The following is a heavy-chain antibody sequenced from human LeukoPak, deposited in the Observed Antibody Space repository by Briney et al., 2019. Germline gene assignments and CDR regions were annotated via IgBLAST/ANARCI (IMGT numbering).Heavy chain of an antibody. D-gene: IGHD2-15*01. CDR3: ATRREIVVVVAATLYYFDY. CDR1: GYSISSGYY. J-gene: IGHJ4*02. Sequence: PSETLSLTCTVSGYSISSGYYWGWIRQPPGKGLEWIGSIYHSGSTYYNPSLKSRVTISVDKSKNQFSLKLSSVTAADTAVYYCATRREIVVVVAATLYYFDYWGQGTLVTVSS. CDR2: IYHSGST. V-gene: IGHV4-38-2*02.